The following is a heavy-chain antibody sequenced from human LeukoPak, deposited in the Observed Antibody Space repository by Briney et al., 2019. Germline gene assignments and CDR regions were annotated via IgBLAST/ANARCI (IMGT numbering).Heavy chain of an antibody. CDR1: GYSISSGYY. CDR2: IYHSGST. CDR3: ASRPGYDGIDY. Sequence: SETLSLTCAVSGYSISSGYYWGRIRQPPGKGLEWIGSIYHSGSTYYNPSLKSRVTISVDTSKNQFSLKLSSVTAADTAVYYCASRPGYDGIDYWGQGTLVTVSS. V-gene: IGHV4-38-2*01. D-gene: IGHD1-26*01. J-gene: IGHJ4*02.